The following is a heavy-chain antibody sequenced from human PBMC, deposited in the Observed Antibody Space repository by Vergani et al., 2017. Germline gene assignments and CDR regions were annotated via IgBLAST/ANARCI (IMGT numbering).Heavy chain of an antibody. CDR1: GYTFTGYY. J-gene: IGHJ5*02. V-gene: IGHV1-2*04. D-gene: IGHD5-12*01. CDR3: ARGAGYSGYHGWFDP. Sequence: QVQLVPSGAEVKKPGASVKVSCKASGYTFTGYYMHWVRQAPGQGLEWMGWINPNSGGTNYAQKFQGWVTMTRDTSISTAYMELSRLRSDDTAVYYCARGAGYSGYHGWFDPWGQGTLVTVSS. CDR2: INPNSGGT.